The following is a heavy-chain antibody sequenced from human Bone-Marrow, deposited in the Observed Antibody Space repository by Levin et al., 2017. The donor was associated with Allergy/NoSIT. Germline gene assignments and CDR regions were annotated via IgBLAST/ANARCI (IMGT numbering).Heavy chain of an antibody. J-gene: IGHJ4*02. Sequence: QTGGSLRLSCAASGFSFSRFGMHWVRQAPGKGLVWVALISHDGSTKYYADSVKGRFTISRDNSKNTLYVQMNSLRAEDTAVYYCAKDYDPTVATGLAINWGQGTLVTVSS. V-gene: IGHV3-30*18. CDR3: AKDYDPTVATGLAIN. CDR2: ISHDGSTK. CDR1: GFSFSRFG. D-gene: IGHD4-23*01.